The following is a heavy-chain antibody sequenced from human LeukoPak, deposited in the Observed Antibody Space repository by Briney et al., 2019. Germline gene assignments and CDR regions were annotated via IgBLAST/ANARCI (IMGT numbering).Heavy chain of an antibody. CDR3: ARDLKVLGSIAVADNYFDY. CDR1: GYSFTSYG. V-gene: IGHV1-18*01. CDR2: ISAYNGNT. J-gene: IGHJ4*02. Sequence: ASVKVSCKASGYSFTSYGISWVRQAPGQGLEWMGWISAYNGNTNYAQKLQGRVTMTTDTSTSTAYMELRSLRSHDTAVYYCARDLKVLGSIAVADNYFDYWGQGTLVTVSS. D-gene: IGHD6-19*01.